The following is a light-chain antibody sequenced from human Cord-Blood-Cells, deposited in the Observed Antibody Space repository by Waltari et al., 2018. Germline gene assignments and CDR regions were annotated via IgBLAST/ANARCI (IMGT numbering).Light chain of an antibody. CDR3: SSYTSSSTLV. CDR2: EVS. J-gene: IGLJ1*01. CDR1: SSDVGGYND. V-gene: IGLV2-14*01. Sequence: QSALTQHASVSGSPGQSITIPCTGTSSDVGGYNDVSWYQQHTGKAPKLMIYEVSNRPSGVSNRFSGSKSGNTASLTISGLRAEDEADYYCSSYTSSSTLVFGTGTKVTVL.